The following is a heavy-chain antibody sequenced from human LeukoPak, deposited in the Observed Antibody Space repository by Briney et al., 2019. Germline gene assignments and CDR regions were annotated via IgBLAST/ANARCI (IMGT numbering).Heavy chain of an antibody. CDR3: ARGLAPDYDFWSGYYAYYYYYYMDV. D-gene: IGHD3-3*01. Sequence: PSETLSLTCTVSGGSISSHYWSWIWQPPGKGLEWIGYIYYSGSTNYNPSLKSRVTISVDTSKNQFSLKLSSVTAADTAVYYCARGLAPDYDFWSGYYAYYYYYYMDVWGKGTTVTVSS. CDR1: GGSISSHY. CDR2: IYYSGST. V-gene: IGHV4-59*11. J-gene: IGHJ6*03.